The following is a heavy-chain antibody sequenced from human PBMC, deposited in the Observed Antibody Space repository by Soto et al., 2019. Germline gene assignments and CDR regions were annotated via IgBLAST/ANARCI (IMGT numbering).Heavy chain of an antibody. CDR3: AKDPREYYYDSSGYTLYYFDY. CDR1: GFTFSSYG. D-gene: IGHD3-22*01. Sequence: GGSLRLSCAASGFTFSSYGMHWVRQAPGKGLEWVAVISYDGSNKYYADSVKGRFTISRDNSKNTLYLQMNSLRAEDTAVYYCAKDPREYYYDSSGYTLYYFDYWGQGTLVTVSS. CDR2: ISYDGSNK. V-gene: IGHV3-30*18. J-gene: IGHJ4*02.